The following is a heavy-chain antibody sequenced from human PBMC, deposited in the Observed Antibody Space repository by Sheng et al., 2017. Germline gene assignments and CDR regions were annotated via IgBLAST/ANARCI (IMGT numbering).Heavy chain of an antibody. J-gene: IGHJ3*01. D-gene: IGHD2-8*01. V-gene: IGHV4-39*07. CDR1: GGSISSSSYY. CDR2: IYYSGST. CDR3: AGRYCTNGVCYTEDAFDYR. Sequence: QLQLQESGPGLVKPSETLSLTCTVSGGSISSSSYYWGWIRQPPGKGLEWIGSIYYSGSTYYNPSLKSRVTISVDTSKNQFSLKLSSVTAADTAVYYCAGRYCTNGVCYTEDAFDYRGDQGTSGHRL.